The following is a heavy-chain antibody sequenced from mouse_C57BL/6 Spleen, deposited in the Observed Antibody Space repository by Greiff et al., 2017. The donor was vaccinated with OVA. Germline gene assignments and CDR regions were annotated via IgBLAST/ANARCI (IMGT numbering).Heavy chain of an antibody. J-gene: IGHJ3*01. CDR3: AREDSNFAY. D-gene: IGHD2-5*01. CDR2: IYPGSGST. CDR1: GYTFTSYW. Sequence: QVQLQQPGAELVKPGASVKMSCKASGYTFTSYWITWVKQRPGQGLEWIGDIYPGSGSTNYNEKFKSTGTLTVDTSSSTAYTQLSSLTSEDSAVYYCAREDSNFAYWGQGTLVTVSA. V-gene: IGHV1-55*01.